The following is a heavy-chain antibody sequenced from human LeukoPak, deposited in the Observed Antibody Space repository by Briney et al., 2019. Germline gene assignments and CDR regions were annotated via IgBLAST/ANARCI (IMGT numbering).Heavy chain of an antibody. Sequence: GGSLRLSCTPSGFAFDVHGVSWGPHVPEEGLEWVSGINWSGGRTGYADPLRGRFTISRENAKNSLYLQMDSLRAEDTALYYCARAPLTSPFYLDYWGQGALGTVSS. J-gene: IGHJ4*02. D-gene: IGHD2-2*01. CDR3: ARAPLTSPFYLDY. V-gene: IGHV3-20*04. CDR2: INWSGGRT. CDR1: GFAFDVHG.